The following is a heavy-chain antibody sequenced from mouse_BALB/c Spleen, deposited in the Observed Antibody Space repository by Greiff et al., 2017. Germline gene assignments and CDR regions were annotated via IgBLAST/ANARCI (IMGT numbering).Heavy chain of an antibody. D-gene: IGHD1-2*01. CDR1: GYTFTSYT. CDR2: INPSSGYT. J-gene: IGHJ4*01. V-gene: IGHV1-4*01. Sequence: VKLVESGAELARPGASVKMSCKASGYTFTSYTMHWVKQRPGQGLEWIGYINPSSGYTNYNQKFKDKATLTADKSSSTAYMQLSSLTSEDSAVYYCARSATYYAMDYWGQGTSVTVSS. CDR3: ARSATYYAMDY.